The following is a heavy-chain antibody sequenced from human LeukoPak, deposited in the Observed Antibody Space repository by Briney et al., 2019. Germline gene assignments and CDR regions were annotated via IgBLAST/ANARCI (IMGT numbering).Heavy chain of an antibody. V-gene: IGHV4-34*01. CDR2: INHSGST. CDR1: GGSFSGYY. CDR3: ARGSRYAPDYFDY. D-gene: IGHD2-2*01. Sequence: SETLSLTCAVYGGSFSGYYWSWIRQPPGKGLEWIGEINHSGSTNYNPSLKSRVTLSVDTSKNQFSLKLSSVTAADTAVYYCARGSRYAPDYFDYWGQGTLVTVSS. J-gene: IGHJ4*02.